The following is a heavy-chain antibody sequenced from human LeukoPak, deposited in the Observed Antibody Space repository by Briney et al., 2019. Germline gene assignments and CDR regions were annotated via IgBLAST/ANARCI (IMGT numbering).Heavy chain of an antibody. CDR1: GITLSNYG. J-gene: IGHJ4*02. V-gene: IGHV3-23*01. D-gene: IGHD6-13*01. Sequence: GGSLRLSCAVSGITLSNYGMSWVRQAPGKGLEWVAGISDSGGRTNYADSVKGRFTISRDNPKNTLYLQMNSLRAEDTAVYYCAKEGQQYSSSWYDYWGQGTLVTVPS. CDR2: ISDSGGRT. CDR3: AKEGQQYSSSWYDY.